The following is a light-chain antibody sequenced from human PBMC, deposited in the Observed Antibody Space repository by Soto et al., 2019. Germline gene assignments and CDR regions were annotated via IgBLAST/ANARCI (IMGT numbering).Light chain of an antibody. CDR1: RGIGNY. Sequence: DIQVTQSPSSLSASVGDRVTITCRASRGIGNYLAWYQQKPGKVPNLLIYAASALQSGVSSRFSGSGSGTDFTLTISSLQSEDFAVYDCQQYNDWPPTFGQGTKVDIK. J-gene: IGKJ1*01. CDR3: QQYNDWPPT. CDR2: AAS. V-gene: IGKV1-27*01.